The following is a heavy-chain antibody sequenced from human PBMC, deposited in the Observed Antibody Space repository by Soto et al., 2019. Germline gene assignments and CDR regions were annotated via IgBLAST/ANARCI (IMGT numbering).Heavy chain of an antibody. Sequence: ASVKVSCKASGYTFTHYAMHCVLQSPVQRLEWMGWINTGNGNTKYSQKFQGRVTITTDTSASTAYMELSSLRSEDTAVYYCARDGAVAGDTNFDYWGQGTLVTVS. CDR3: ARDGAVAGDTNFDY. CDR2: INTGNGNT. J-gene: IGHJ4*02. CDR1: GYTFTHYA. V-gene: IGHV1-3*04. D-gene: IGHD6-19*01.